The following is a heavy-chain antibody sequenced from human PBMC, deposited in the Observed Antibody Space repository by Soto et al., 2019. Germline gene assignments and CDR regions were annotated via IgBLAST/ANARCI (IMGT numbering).Heavy chain of an antibody. CDR3: ARAEVDWFDP. CDR2: INHSGST. Sequence: SETLSLTCAVYGGSFSGYYWSWIRQPPGKGLEWIGEINHSGSTNYNPSLKSRVTISVDTSKNQFSLKLSSVTAADTAVYYCARAEVDWFDPWGQGTLVTVPS. V-gene: IGHV4-34*01. J-gene: IGHJ5*02. CDR1: GGSFSGYY.